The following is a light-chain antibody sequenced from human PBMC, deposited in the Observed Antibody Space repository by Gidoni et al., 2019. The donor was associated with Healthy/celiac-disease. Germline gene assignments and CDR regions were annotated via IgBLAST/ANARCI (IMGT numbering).Light chain of an antibody. Sequence: QSALTPPPSASGSPGQSVTISCTGTSSDVGGYNYVSWYQQHPGKAPKLMIYEVSKRPSGVPDRFSGSKSGNTASLTVSGLRAEDEADYYCSSYAGSNNLEVFGGGTKLTVL. V-gene: IGLV2-8*01. CDR2: EVS. CDR3: SSYAGSNNLEV. CDR1: SSDVGGYNY. J-gene: IGLJ2*01.